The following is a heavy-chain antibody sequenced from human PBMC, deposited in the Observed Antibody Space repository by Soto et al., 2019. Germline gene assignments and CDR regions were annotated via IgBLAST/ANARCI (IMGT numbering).Heavy chain of an antibody. J-gene: IGHJ3*02. Sequence: EVQLGESGGGLVQPGRSLRLSCAASGFTFDDYAMHWVRQAPGKGLEWVSGISWNSGSIGYADSVKGRFTNSRDNAKNSLYLQMNSLRAEDTALYYCAKEPYNWHYWGNAFDIWGQGTMVTVSS. V-gene: IGHV3-9*01. CDR1: GFTFDDYA. CDR3: AKEPYNWHYWGNAFDI. D-gene: IGHD1-7*01. CDR2: ISWNSGSI.